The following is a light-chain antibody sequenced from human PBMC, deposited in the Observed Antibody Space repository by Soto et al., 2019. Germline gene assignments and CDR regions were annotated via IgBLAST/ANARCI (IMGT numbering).Light chain of an antibody. CDR3: ASWDNNLNGPI. CDR2: KNN. J-gene: IGLJ2*01. Sequence: VLTQPPSASGTPGQTVRISCSGGTSNIGSTYAFWYQQLPGTAPKLLIYKNNQRPSGVSDRFSGSRSGTSASLAITGLRVDDEADYYCASWDNNLNGPIFGGGTKVTVL. CDR1: TSNIGSTY. V-gene: IGLV1-47*01.